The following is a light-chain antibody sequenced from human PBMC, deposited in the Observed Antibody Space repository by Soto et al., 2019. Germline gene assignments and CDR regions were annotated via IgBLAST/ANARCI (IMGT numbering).Light chain of an antibody. CDR1: QSVSSSY. V-gene: IGKV3-20*01. CDR3: QQYGSSPLIS. Sequence: EIVLTQSPGTLSLSPGERATLSCRASQSVSSSYLAWYQQKPGQTPRLLIYGASNRATGIPDRFSGSGSGRDFTLTISGLEPEDFAVYYCQQYGSSPLISFGQGTRLEI. J-gene: IGKJ5*01. CDR2: GAS.